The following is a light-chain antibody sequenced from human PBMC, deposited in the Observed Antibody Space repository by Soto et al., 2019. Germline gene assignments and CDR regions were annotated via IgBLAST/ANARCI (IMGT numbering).Light chain of an antibody. CDR3: QQYGSSPTWT. Sequence: ESMLSQSPRTLSLTPGERATLSCRASQSISSYLAWYRHKPGQAPRLFIYDASNRATGIPASFSGSGSGTDFTLTISRLEPEDSAVYYCQQYGSSPTWTFGQGTKVDI. J-gene: IGKJ1*01. CDR2: DAS. V-gene: IGKV3-20*01. CDR1: QSISSY.